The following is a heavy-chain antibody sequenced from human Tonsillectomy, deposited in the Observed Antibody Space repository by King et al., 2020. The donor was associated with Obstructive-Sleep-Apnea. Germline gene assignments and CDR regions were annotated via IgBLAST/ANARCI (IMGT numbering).Heavy chain of an antibody. D-gene: IGHD3-3*01. Sequence: QLVQSGAEVKKPGASVKVSCKAAGYTFASYDINWGRNATGQGLEVMGWMNPKRGNTVYAQKFQGRVTMTTDTSINTAYMELSSLRSDDTAVYYCARGTIGADYWGQGTLVTVSS. CDR3: ARGTIGADY. V-gene: IGHV1-8*01. CDR1: GYTFASYD. CDR2: MNPKRGNT. J-gene: IGHJ4*02.